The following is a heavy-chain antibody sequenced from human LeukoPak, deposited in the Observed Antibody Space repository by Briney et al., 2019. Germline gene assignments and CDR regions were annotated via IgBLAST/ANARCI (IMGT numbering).Heavy chain of an antibody. D-gene: IGHD6-13*01. CDR2: INPNTGGT. J-gene: IGHJ4*02. V-gene: IGHV1-2*02. CDR1: GYTFTGYY. Sequence: GASVKVSCKASGYTFTGYYVHWVRQAPGQGLEWMGWINPNTGGTNYAQKFQGRVTMTKDTSTNAAYMELNKLTSDDTAVYYCARTLYIAAAPGGFDYWGQGTLVAVSS. CDR3: ARTLYIAAAPGGFDY.